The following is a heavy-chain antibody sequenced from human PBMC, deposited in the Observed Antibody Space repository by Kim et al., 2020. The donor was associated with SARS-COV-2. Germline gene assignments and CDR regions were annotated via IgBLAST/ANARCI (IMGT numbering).Heavy chain of an antibody. Sequence: ASVKVSCKASGYTFTSYAMHWVRQAPGQRLEWMGWINAGNGNTKYSQKFQGRVTITRDTSASTAYMELSSLRSEDTAVYYCARRVPSVTPHYYYGMDVWGQGTTVTVSS. J-gene: IGHJ6*02. D-gene: IGHD4-17*01. V-gene: IGHV1-3*01. CDR1: GYTFTSYA. CDR2: INAGNGNT. CDR3: ARRVPSVTPHYYYGMDV.